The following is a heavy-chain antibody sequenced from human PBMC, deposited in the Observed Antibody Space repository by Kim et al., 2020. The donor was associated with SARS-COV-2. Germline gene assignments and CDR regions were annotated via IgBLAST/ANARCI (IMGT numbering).Heavy chain of an antibody. CDR2: IDHDGSGT. V-gene: IGHV3-74*03. CDR3: ARDYDFDSRTYYMAYDI. CDR1: GFSFINYY. J-gene: IGHJ3*02. Sequence: GGSLRLSCAASGFSFINYYMHWVRQAPGGGLVWVARIDHDGSGTTYAGAVKGRFTISRDNAKNTVYLQMNSLRAEDTAVYFCARDYDFDSRTYYMAYDIWGQGTMVTVSS. D-gene: IGHD3-22*01.